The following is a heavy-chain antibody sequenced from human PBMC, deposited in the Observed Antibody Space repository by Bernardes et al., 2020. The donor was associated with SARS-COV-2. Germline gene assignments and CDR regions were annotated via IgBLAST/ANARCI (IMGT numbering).Heavy chain of an antibody. D-gene: IGHD6-6*01. CDR3: AKEEYSSSPGFYGMDV. Sequence: GGSLRLSCAASGFTFSSYAMNWVRQAPGKGLEWASGISGNGGTTNYADSVKGRFTISRDNSKNTLYLQMNSLRAEDTAVYFCAKEEYSSSPGFYGMDVWGQGTTVTVSS. J-gene: IGHJ6*02. V-gene: IGHV3-23*01. CDR2: ISGNGGTT. CDR1: GFTFSSYA.